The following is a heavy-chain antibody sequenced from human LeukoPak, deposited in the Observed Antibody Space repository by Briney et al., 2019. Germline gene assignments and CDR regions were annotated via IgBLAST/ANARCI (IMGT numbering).Heavy chain of an antibody. V-gene: IGHV3-7*01. CDR2: INQDGKKR. Sequence: GGSLRLSCAASGFTFSSYGMHWVRQAPSKGLEWVANINQDGKKRFYVDSVKGRFTISRDNAKNSLYLQMNSLRADDTAVYYCASLCSSTSCYLQYYYGMDVWGQGTTVTVSS. J-gene: IGHJ6*02. CDR3: ASLCSSTSCYLQYYYGMDV. CDR1: GFTFSSYG. D-gene: IGHD2-2*01.